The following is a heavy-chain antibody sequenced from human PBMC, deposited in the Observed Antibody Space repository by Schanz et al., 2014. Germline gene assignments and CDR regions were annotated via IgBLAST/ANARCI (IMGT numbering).Heavy chain of an antibody. V-gene: IGHV3-33*01. CDR1: GFAFRNYG. D-gene: IGHD3-3*01. CDR2: IWHDGSNK. CDR3: ARPIYDLWSGSFDY. Sequence: QVQLVESGGGLVKPGGSLRLSCAASGFAFRNYGMHWARQAPGKGPEWVAVIWHDGSNKYYADSVKGRFSISRDNSKNTLYLQMSSLRVEDTAVYYCARPIYDLWSGSFDYWGQGTLVTVSS. J-gene: IGHJ4*02.